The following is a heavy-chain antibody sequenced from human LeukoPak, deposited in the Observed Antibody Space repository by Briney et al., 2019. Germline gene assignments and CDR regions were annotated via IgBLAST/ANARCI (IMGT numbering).Heavy chain of an antibody. CDR1: GFTFSSYA. CDR2: ISGSGGST. Sequence: GGSLRLSCAASGFTFSSYAMSWVRQAPGKGLEWVSAISGSGGSTYYADSVKGRFTISRDNSKNTLYLQMNSLGAEDTAVYYCAKGVLSGESFFDYWGQGTLVTVSS. V-gene: IGHV3-23*01. CDR3: AKGVLSGESFFDY. D-gene: IGHD4-17*01. J-gene: IGHJ4*02.